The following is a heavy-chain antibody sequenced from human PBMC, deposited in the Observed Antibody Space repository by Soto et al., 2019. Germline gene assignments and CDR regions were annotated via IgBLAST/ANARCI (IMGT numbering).Heavy chain of an antibody. CDR2: TSAYNGNT. J-gene: IGHJ3*02. V-gene: IGHV1-18*01. Sequence: GASVKVSCKASGYTFTSYGISWVRQAPGQGLEWKGWTSAYNGNTNYAQKLQGRVTMTTDTSTSTAYMELRSLRSDDTAVYYCARDHKLLWFGELGRDAFDIWGQGTMVTVSS. D-gene: IGHD3-10*01. CDR3: ARDHKLLWFGELGRDAFDI. CDR1: GYTFTSYG.